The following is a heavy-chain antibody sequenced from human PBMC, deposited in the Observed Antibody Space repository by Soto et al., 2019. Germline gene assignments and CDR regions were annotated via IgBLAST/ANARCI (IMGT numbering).Heavy chain of an antibody. Sequence: EVQLLESGGGLVQPGGSLRLSCAASGFTFSSYAMRWVRQAPGEGLEFVSAISGSGGNAYHADSVKGRFTISRDNSKNMLYLQLNSLRAEDTAVYYCEKDCGKEYSWSYCDYCGQGTLVTVSS. J-gene: IGHJ4*02. CDR2: ISGSGGNA. CDR1: GFTFSSYA. D-gene: IGHD1-26*01. V-gene: IGHV3-23*01. CDR3: EKDCGKEYSWSYCDY.